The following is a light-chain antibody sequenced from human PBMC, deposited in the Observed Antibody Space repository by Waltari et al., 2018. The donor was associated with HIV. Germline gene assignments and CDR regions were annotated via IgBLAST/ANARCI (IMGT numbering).Light chain of an antibody. CDR2: GAS. V-gene: IGKV3-11*01. J-gene: IGKJ4*01. CDR1: QSVSSY. CDR3: QQRRNWPPGAT. Sequence: EIVLTQSPATLSLSPGERATLSCRASQSVSSYLAWYQQKPGQAPKLLIYGASNRATGIPARFSGSGSGTDFTLTISSLEPEDLAVYYCQQRRNWPPGATFGGGTKVEIK.